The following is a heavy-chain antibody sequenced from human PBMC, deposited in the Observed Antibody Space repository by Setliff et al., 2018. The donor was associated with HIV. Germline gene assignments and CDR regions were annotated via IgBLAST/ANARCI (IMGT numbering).Heavy chain of an antibody. CDR1: GYTFTTYG. CDR3: ARRGNYYASAFDY. CDR2: ISPATDKT. Sequence: ASVKVSCKASGYTFTTYGISWVRQAPGHGLEWMGWISPATDKTNYAQKLQGRLTMTTDTSTSTAYMDLRSLRSDDTAVYYCARRGNYYASAFDYWGQGTLVTVSS. J-gene: IGHJ4*02. D-gene: IGHD3-10*01. V-gene: IGHV1-18*01.